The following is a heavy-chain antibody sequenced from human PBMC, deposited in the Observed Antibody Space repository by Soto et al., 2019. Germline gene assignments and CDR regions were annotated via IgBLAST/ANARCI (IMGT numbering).Heavy chain of an antibody. V-gene: IGHV5-10-1*01. CDR2: IDPSDSYT. Sequence: PGESLKISCKGSGYSFTSYWISWVRQMPGKGLEWMGRIDPSDSYTNYSPSFQGHVTISADKSISTAYLQWSSLKASDTAMYYCARGEQLGSWGDYCYGMDVWGQGTTVTVSS. D-gene: IGHD6-6*01. CDR1: GYSFTSYW. J-gene: IGHJ6*02. CDR3: ARGEQLGSWGDYCYGMDV.